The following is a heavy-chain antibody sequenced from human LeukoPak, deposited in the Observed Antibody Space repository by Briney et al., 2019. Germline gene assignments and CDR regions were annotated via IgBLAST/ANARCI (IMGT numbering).Heavy chain of an antibody. CDR2: IYSSGST. Sequence: DPSETLSLTCTVSGGPISSNYWSWIRQPAGKGLEWIGRIYSSGSTNYNSSLKSRVTMSVDTSKNQFSLKLSSMTAADTAVYYCARETSSWYGGLNYWGQGTLVTVSS. CDR3: ARETSSWYGGLNY. J-gene: IGHJ4*02. CDR1: GGPISSNY. D-gene: IGHD6-13*01. V-gene: IGHV4-4*07.